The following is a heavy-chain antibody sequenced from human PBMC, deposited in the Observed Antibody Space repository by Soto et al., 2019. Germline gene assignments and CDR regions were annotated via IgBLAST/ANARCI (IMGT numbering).Heavy chain of an antibody. V-gene: IGHV4-59*01. J-gene: IGHJ4*02. CDR2: IYYSGST. Sequence: SETLYLTCTVSGGSISSYYWSWIRQPPGKGLEWIGYIYYSGSTNYNPSLKSRVTISVDTSKNQFSLKLSSVTAADTAVYYCARSPRTAMVKGAFDYWGQGTLVTVSS. CDR3: ARSPRTAMVKGAFDY. D-gene: IGHD5-18*01. CDR1: GGSISSYY.